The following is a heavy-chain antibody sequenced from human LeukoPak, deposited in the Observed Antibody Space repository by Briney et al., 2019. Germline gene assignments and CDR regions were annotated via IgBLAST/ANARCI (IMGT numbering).Heavy chain of an antibody. V-gene: IGHV3-48*03. Sequence: GALRLSCAASGFTFSSYEMNWVRQAPGKGLEWVSYISSSGTIIYYADSVKGRFTISRDNAKNSLYLQMNSLRAEDTAVYYCARDVVTIFGVDDYYFDYWGQGTLVTVSS. D-gene: IGHD3-3*01. CDR3: ARDVVTIFGVDDYYFDY. CDR1: GFTFSSYE. J-gene: IGHJ4*02. CDR2: ISSSGTII.